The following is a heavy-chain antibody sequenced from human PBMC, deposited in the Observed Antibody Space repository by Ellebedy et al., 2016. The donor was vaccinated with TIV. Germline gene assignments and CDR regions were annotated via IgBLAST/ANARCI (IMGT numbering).Heavy chain of an antibody. J-gene: IGHJ4*02. CDR1: RFTFSSYA. V-gene: IGHV3-23*01. Sequence: GGSLRLSCAASRFTFSSYAMSWVRQAPGKGLEWVSAISGSGGSTYYADSVKGRFTISRDNSKNTLYLQMNSLRAEDTAVYYCAALPYISTSSAYWGQGTLVTVSS. D-gene: IGHD6-13*01. CDR2: ISGSGGST. CDR3: AALPYISTSSAY.